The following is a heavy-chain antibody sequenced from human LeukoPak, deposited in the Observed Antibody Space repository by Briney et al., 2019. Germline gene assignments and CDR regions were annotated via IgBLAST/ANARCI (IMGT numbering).Heavy chain of an antibody. CDR3: ARDLGGVAVAGTYQL. Sequence: GGSLRLSCAASGFTFSSYSMNWVRQAPGKGLEWVSSISSSSSYIYYADSVKGRFTISRDNAKNSLYLQMNSLRAEDTAVYYCARDLGGVAVAGTYQLGGQGTMVTVSS. CDR2: ISSSSSYI. V-gene: IGHV3-21*01. J-gene: IGHJ3*01. D-gene: IGHD6-19*01. CDR1: GFTFSSYS.